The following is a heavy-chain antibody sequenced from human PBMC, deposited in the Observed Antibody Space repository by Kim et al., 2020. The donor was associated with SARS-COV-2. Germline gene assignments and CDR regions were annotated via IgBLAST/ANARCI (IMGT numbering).Heavy chain of an antibody. V-gene: IGHV4-59*01. CDR3: ASLAVAGTDGDY. CDR2: INYSGST. J-gene: IGHJ4*02. D-gene: IGHD6-19*01. CDR1: GGSISSYY. Sequence: SETLSLTCTVSGGSISSYYWSWIRQPPGKGLEWIGYINYSGSTNYNPSLKSRVTISVDTSKNQFSLKLSSVTAADTAVYYCASLAVAGTDGDYWGQGTLVTVSS.